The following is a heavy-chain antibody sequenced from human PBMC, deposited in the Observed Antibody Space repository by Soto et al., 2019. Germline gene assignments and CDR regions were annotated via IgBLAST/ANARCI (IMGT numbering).Heavy chain of an antibody. D-gene: IGHD5-18*01. CDR3: ARRPPGNSYSFHAHYGMDV. V-gene: IGHV5-10-1*01. CDR1: GYSFTSYW. J-gene: IGHJ6*02. CDR2: IDPSDSYT. Sequence: PGESLKISCKGSGYSFTSYWISWVRQMPGKGLEWMGRIDPSDSYTNYSPSFQGHVTISADKSISTAYLQWSSLKASDTAMYYCARRPPGNSYSFHAHYGMDVWGQGTTVTVSS.